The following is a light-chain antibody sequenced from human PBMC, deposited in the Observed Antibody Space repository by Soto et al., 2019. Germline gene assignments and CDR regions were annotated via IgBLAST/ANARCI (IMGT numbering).Light chain of an antibody. J-gene: IGKJ3*01. CDR2: GAS. CDR1: QSVSSSY. CDR3: QQYGSSPFT. Sequence: ESVLTQSPGTLSMSPGERATLSCRASQSVSSSYSAWYQQKPGQAPRLLIYGASSRATGIPDRFSGSGSGTDITPTISRLVPEDFAVYYCQQYGSSPFTFGPGTKVDIK. V-gene: IGKV3-20*01.